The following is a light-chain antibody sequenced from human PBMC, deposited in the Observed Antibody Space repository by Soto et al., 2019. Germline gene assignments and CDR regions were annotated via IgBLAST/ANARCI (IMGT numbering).Light chain of an antibody. CDR1: SSNIGSNT. CDR3: SAWDDSLNATV. V-gene: IGLV1-44*01. CDR2: SNN. Sequence: QSVLTQPPSASGTPGQRVTISCSGSSSNIGSNTVNWYQQLPGTAPQLLIYSNNQRPSGVPDRFSGSKSGSSASLAISGLQSEDEADYYCSAWDDSLNATVFGGGTKLTVL. J-gene: IGLJ2*01.